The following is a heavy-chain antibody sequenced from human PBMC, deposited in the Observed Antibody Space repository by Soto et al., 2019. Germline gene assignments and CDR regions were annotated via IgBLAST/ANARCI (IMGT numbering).Heavy chain of an antibody. J-gene: IGHJ4*02. CDR1: GYTFTSYG. Sequence: SVKVSCKASGYTFTSYGISWVRQAPGQGLEWMGWIIANFGKANYAQKFQGRVTITADESTSTAYMELSSLRSEDTAVYYCARGGFMPPAGWGQGTLVTVSS. D-gene: IGHD2-2*01. CDR2: IIANFGKA. CDR3: ARGGFMPPAG. V-gene: IGHV1-69*13.